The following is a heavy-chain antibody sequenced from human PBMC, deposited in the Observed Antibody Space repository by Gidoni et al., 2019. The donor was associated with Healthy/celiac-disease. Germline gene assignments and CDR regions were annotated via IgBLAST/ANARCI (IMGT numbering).Heavy chain of an antibody. CDR2: FDPGDSDT. J-gene: IGHJ2*01. CDR1: GYSFTSYW. V-gene: IGHV5-51*01. Sequence: EVQLVQSGAEVKKPGASLKISCKGSGYSFTSYWIGGVRQMPGKGLDWMGIFDPGDSDTRYSPSFQGQVTISADKSISTAYLQWSSLKASDTAMYYCARHAHGAAVVTYWYFDLWGRGTLVTVSS. CDR3: ARHAHGAAVVTYWYFDL. D-gene: IGHD3-22*01.